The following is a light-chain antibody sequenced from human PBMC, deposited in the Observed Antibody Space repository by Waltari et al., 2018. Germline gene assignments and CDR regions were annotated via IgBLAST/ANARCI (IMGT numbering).Light chain of an antibody. CDR2: EDN. V-gene: IGLV6-57*01. J-gene: IGLJ3*02. CDR1: SGSIASNY. Sequence: NFMLTQPHSLSESPGKTVTISCTRSSGSIASNYVQWYQQRPGSSPTTVIYEDNQRPSGVPDRFSGSIDSSSNSASLTISGLKTEDEADYYCQSYDSSNHEVFGGGTKLTVL. CDR3: QSYDSSNHEV.